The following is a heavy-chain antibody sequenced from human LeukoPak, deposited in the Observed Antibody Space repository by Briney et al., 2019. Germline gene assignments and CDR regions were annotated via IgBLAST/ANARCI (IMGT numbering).Heavy chain of an antibody. CDR3: ASYGDLWIDAFDI. CDR1: GGSISSSSYY. Sequence: SETLSLTCTVSGGSISSSSYYWGWLRQPPGKGLEWIGSIYYSGSTYYNPSLKSRVTISVDTSKNQFSLKLSSVTAADTAVYYCASYGDLWIDAFDIWGQGTMVTVSS. V-gene: IGHV4-39*07. CDR2: IYYSGST. J-gene: IGHJ3*02. D-gene: IGHD4-17*01.